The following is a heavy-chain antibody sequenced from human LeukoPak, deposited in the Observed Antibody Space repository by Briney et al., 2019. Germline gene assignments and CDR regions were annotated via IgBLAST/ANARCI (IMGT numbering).Heavy chain of an antibody. V-gene: IGHV5-51*01. CDR1: GYSFTSDW. CDR2: IYPGDSDT. CDR3: ARLSGRVVCSAGSCYIDS. Sequence: GESLKISCKGSGYSFTSDWIGWVRQMPGKGLEWMGIIYPGDSDTRYSPSFQGQVTISADKSVNTAYLQWSSLKASDTAMHYCARLSGRVVCSAGSCYIDSWGQGTLVTVSS. J-gene: IGHJ4*02. D-gene: IGHD2-15*01.